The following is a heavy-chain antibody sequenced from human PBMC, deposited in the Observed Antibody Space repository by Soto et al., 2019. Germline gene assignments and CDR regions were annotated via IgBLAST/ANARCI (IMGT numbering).Heavy chain of an antibody. CDR1: GYTFTNYA. Sequence: QVKLVQSGAEVKKPGASVKVSGKASGYTFTNYAMHWVRQAPGQRLEWMGWINAGNGNTKYSQQFQGRVTITRDTSASTAYMELSSLRSEDTAVYYCARSSGYYYLEYWGQGTLVTVSS. J-gene: IGHJ4*02. CDR3: ARSSGYYYLEY. D-gene: IGHD3-22*01. V-gene: IGHV1-3*01. CDR2: INAGNGNT.